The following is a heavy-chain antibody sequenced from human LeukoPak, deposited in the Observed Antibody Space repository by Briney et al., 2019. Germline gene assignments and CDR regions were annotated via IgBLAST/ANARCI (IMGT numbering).Heavy chain of an antibody. V-gene: IGHV4-34*01. CDR1: GGSFSDYY. D-gene: IGHD4-17*01. CDR3: ARNNYGDYNWFDP. CDR2: IYYSGST. Sequence: SETLSLTCAVYGGSFSDYYWGWIRQPPGKGLEWIGSIYYSGSTYYNPSLKSRVTISVDTSKNQFSLRLNSVTAADTAVYYCARNNYGDYNWFDPWGQGTLVTVSS. J-gene: IGHJ5*02.